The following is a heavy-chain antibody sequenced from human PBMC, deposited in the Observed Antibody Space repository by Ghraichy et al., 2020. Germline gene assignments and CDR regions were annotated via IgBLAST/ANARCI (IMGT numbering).Heavy chain of an antibody. J-gene: IGHJ4*02. CDR2: INPSDGGT. CDR3: ARNDGPIDY. Sequence: ASVKVSCKASGYTFTSYYMHWVRQAPGQGLEWMGIINPSDGGTTNAQKFQGRVTVTRDTSTSTVYMELSSLKSEVTAVYYCARNDGPIDYWGQGTLVTVSS. CDR1: GYTFTSYY. D-gene: IGHD4/OR15-4a*01. V-gene: IGHV1-46*01.